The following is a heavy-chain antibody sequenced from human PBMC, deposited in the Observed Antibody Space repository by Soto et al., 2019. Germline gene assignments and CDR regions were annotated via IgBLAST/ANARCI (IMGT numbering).Heavy chain of an antibody. D-gene: IGHD4-17*01. CDR2: ISNTGSTK. CDR1: GFSFSDYY. Sequence: QVQLVGSGGGLVKPGGSLRLSCVVSGFSFSDYYMSWIRQAPGKGLEWISYISNTGSTKYYADSVKGRFTISRDNAKNSLYLQMNSLRGEDTAVYYCARDYYGDYILDYWGQGTLVTVSS. CDR3: ARDYYGDYILDY. J-gene: IGHJ4*02. V-gene: IGHV3-11*01.